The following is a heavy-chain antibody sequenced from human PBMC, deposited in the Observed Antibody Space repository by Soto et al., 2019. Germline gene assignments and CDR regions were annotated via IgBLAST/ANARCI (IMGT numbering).Heavy chain of an antibody. CDR1: GLTLSNHA. CDR3: VPGSSGTRGEDS. V-gene: IGHV3-23*01. J-gene: IGHJ4*02. D-gene: IGHD3-10*01. Sequence: GGSLRLSCAASGLTLSNHAMTWVRQAPGKGLDWVSTVSEYGDVTYYADSVRGRFTISRDNSKNTLYLQLNNLRVEDTAVYYCVPGSSGTRGEDSWGPGVVVSVSS. CDR2: VSEYGDVT.